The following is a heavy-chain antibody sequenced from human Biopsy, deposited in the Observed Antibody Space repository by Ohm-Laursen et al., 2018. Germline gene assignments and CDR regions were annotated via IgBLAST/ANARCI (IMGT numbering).Heavy chain of an antibody. CDR1: GYTFTGYH. J-gene: IGHJ5*02. D-gene: IGHD3-22*01. Sequence: SVKVSCKASGYTFTGYHVHWVRQAPGQGLEWMGWINPKTGATNYAQKFQGRVTMTRDTSISTAYVDLSSLRSDDTAVYYCTRGGYYYDSLAYYYWFDPWGQGTLVTVSS. V-gene: IGHV1-2*02. CDR3: TRGGYYYDSLAYYYWFDP. CDR2: INPKTGAT.